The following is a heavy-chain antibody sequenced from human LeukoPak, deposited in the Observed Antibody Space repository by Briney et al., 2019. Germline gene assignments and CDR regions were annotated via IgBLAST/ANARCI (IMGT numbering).Heavy chain of an antibody. J-gene: IGHJ4*02. CDR1: GFTFSSYG. D-gene: IGHD1-7*01. Sequence: GGSLRLSCAASGFTFSSYGMHWVRQAPGKGLEWVAVISYDGSNKYYADSVEGRFTISRDNSKNTLYLQMNSLRAEDTAVYYCAKDAGLTGTFDYWGQGTLVTVSS. V-gene: IGHV3-30*18. CDR3: AKDAGLTGTFDY. CDR2: ISYDGSNK.